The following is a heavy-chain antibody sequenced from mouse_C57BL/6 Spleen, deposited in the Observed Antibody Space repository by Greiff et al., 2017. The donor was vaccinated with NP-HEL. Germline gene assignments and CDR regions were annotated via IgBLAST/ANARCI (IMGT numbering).Heavy chain of an antibody. CDR1: GYTFTDYE. CDR3: TTDYYGSSPDY. CDR2: IDPETGGT. V-gene: IGHV1-15*01. D-gene: IGHD1-1*01. Sequence: LVESGAELVRPGASVTLSCKASGYTFTDYEMHWVKQTPVHGLEWIGAIDPETGGTAYNQKFKGKAILTADKSSSTAYMELRSLTSADSAGSNCTTDYYGSSPDYWGQGTTLTVSS. J-gene: IGHJ2*01.